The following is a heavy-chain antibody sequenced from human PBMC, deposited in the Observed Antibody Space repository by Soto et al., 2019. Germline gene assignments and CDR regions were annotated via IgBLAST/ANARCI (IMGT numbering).Heavy chain of an antibody. Sequence: SETLSLTCTVSGGSISSGGYYWSWIRQHPGKGLEWIGYIYYSGSTYYNPSLKSRVTISVDTSKNQFSLKLSSVTAADTAVYYCARGYCGDFPYNWFAPCGQGTLVTVSS. V-gene: IGHV4-31*03. D-gene: IGHD4-17*01. CDR2: IYYSGST. CDR1: GGSISSGGYY. CDR3: ARGYCGDFPYNWFAP. J-gene: IGHJ5*02.